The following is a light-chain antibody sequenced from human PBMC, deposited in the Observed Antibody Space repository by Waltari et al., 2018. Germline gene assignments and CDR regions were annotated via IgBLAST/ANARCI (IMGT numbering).Light chain of an antibody. V-gene: IGLV1-47*01. CDR2: RNN. CDR3: AAWDDCLSGPV. J-gene: IGLJ2*01. CDR1: TPNSGHNY. Sequence: QYVLTQTPPASGPPGQRVHNSRSGHTPNSGHNYVQWSQHLPGTAAKVLIYRNNQRPSGFPDRFSCSKSGTSASLAISGLRSEDEADYYCAAWDDCLSGPVFGGGTKVTAL.